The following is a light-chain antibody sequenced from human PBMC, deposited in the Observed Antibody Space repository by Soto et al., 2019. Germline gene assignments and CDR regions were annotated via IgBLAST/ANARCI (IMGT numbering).Light chain of an antibody. V-gene: IGKV1-39*01. CDR2: VAS. CDR1: QSISKY. CDR3: QQSFTTSFT. Sequence: DIQMTQSPSSLSTSVGDKVTITCRASQSISKYLNWYQQKPGKAPKLLISVASSLQSEVPSRFSGDGSETDFTLSISSLQPEDSATYYCQQSFTTSFTFGPGTKVDVK. J-gene: IGKJ3*01.